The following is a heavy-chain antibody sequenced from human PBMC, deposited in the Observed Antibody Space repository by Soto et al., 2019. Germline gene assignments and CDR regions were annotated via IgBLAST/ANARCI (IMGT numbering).Heavy chain of an antibody. CDR2: INPNSGGT. D-gene: IGHD2-2*01. V-gene: IGHV1-2*02. CDR1: GYTFTGYY. J-gene: IGHJ6*02. CDR3: ASGFGYCSSTSCYVGGWLGGYYYGMDV. Sequence: GASVKVSCKASGYTFTGYYMHWVRQAPGQGLEWMGWINPNSGGTNYAQKFQGRVTMTRDTSISTAYMGLSRLRSDDTAVYYCASGFGYCSSTSCYVGGWLGGYYYGMDVWGQGTTVTVSS.